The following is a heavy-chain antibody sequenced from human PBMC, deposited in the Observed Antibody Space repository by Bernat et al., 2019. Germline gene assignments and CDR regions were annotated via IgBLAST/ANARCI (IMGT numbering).Heavy chain of an antibody. J-gene: IGHJ4*02. CDR3: ATLKGNY. V-gene: IGHV1-18*01. D-gene: IGHD3-10*01. Sequence: QVQVVQSGAEVKKPGASVKVPCKASGYTFTSYGISWVRQAPGQGLEWMGTISTSSGNTHYAQKFQGRVTVTTDTSTSTAYMELRSLRSDDTAVYYCATLKGNYWGQGTLVTVSS. CDR1: GYTFTSYG. CDR2: ISTSSGNT.